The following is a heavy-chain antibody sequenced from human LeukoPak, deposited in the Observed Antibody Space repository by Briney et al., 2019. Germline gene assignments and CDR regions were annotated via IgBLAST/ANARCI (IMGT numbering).Heavy chain of an antibody. Sequence: ASVKVSCKASGYTFTSYGISWVRQAPGQGLEWMGWISAYNGNTNYAQKLQGRVTMTTDTSTSTAYMELRSLRSDDTAVYYCARDNIAVAGTGGFGDYWGQGTLVTVSS. CDR2: ISAYNGNT. D-gene: IGHD6-19*01. CDR3: ARDNIAVAGTGGFGDY. V-gene: IGHV1-18*01. CDR1: GYTFTSYG. J-gene: IGHJ4*02.